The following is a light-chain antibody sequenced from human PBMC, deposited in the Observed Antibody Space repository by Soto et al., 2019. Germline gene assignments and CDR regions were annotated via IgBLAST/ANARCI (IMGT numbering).Light chain of an antibody. V-gene: IGKV3-20*01. CDR1: QSVSSNY. Sequence: IVLTQSPGTLSLSPGERDTLSCRASQSVSSNYLAWYQQKPGQAARLLIYGASNRATAIADRFSGSGSAKDFPLPISRGDPEDFAVYYCQQYGSSPYPFGQRTRLDI. CDR3: QQYGSSPYP. J-gene: IGKJ2*01. CDR2: GAS.